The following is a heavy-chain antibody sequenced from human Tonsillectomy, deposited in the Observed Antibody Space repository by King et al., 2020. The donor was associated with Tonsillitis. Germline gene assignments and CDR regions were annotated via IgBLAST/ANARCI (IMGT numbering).Heavy chain of an antibody. D-gene: IGHD2-2*01. V-gene: IGHV7-4-1*02. CDR1: GYTFTNYA. CDR2: INTDTGNP. CDR3: ARDDIVVEPAAMRQTPYYGMDV. Sequence: HVQLVESGSELKKPGASVKVSCKASGYTFTNYAMNWVRQAPGQGLEWMGWINTDTGNPTYAQDFTGRFVFSLDTSVSTAYLQISSLKAEDTAVYYCARDDIVVEPAAMRQTPYYGMDVWGQGTTVTVSS. J-gene: IGHJ6*02.